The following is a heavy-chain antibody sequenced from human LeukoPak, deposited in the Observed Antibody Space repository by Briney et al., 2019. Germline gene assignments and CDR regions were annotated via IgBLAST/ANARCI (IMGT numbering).Heavy chain of an antibody. D-gene: IGHD6-19*01. V-gene: IGHV4-59*12. CDR1: GGSISSSY. CDR2: IFYSGST. J-gene: IGHJ6*03. Sequence: PSETLSLTCTVSGGSISSSYWSWIRQPPGKGLEWIGNIFYSGSTYYSPSLKSRVTISLDTSRNQFSLKLSSVTATDTAVYYCARDETYSSDWQSNHYYYYMDVWGKGTTVTVSS. CDR3: ARDETYSSDWQSNHYYYYMDV.